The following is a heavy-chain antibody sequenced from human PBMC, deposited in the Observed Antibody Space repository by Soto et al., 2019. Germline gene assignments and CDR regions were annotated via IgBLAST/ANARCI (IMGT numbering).Heavy chain of an antibody. D-gene: IGHD4-17*01. CDR2: VYYRGRS. V-gene: IGHV4-39*01. CDR3: VSQRTTVPTQAYFDY. CDR1: CGSVTNSSYY. J-gene: IGHJ4*02. Sequence: SETVSLTCTVSCGSVTNSSYYWGWIRQSPGKGLEWIGSVYYRGRSYSKSSVKSRVTISVDTSKNRFSLSLNSVTASDTAVYFCVSQRTTVPTQAYFDYWGPGALVTVSS.